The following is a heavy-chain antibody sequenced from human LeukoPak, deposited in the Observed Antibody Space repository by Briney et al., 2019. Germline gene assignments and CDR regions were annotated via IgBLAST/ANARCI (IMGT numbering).Heavy chain of an antibody. Sequence: SETLSLTCTVSGGSISSSSYYWGWIRQPPGKGLEWIGSIYYSGSTYYNPSLKSRVTISVDTSKNQFSLKLSSVTAADTAVYYCARHGLAVAVLSAAFDIWGQGTMVTVSS. V-gene: IGHV4-39*01. J-gene: IGHJ3*02. D-gene: IGHD6-19*01. CDR3: ARHGLAVAVLSAAFDI. CDR2: IYYSGST. CDR1: GGSISSSSYY.